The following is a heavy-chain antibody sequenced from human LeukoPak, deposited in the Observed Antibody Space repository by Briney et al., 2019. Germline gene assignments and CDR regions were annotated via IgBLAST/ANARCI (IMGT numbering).Heavy chain of an antibody. J-gene: IGHJ6*03. Sequence: PGGSLRLSCAASGFTFSRYWMTWVRQAPGKGLEWVANIKQDGSEKYYVDSVKGRFTISRDNAKNSLYLQMNSLRAEDTAVYYCARDGYSSSWAGRSLGYYYYYMDVWGKGTTVTVSS. CDR1: GFTFSRYW. V-gene: IGHV3-7*01. CDR2: IKQDGSEK. CDR3: ARDGYSSSWAGRSLGYYYYYMDV. D-gene: IGHD6-13*01.